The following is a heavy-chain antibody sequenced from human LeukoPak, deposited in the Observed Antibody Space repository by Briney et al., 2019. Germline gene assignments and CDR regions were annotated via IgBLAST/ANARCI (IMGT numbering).Heavy chain of an antibody. CDR2: ISGRGTTI. V-gene: IGHV3-11*01. Sequence: PGGSLRLSCAASGFTFSDYYMNWIRQAPGKGLEWISYISGRGTTISYADSVKGRFTISRDNANHSLCLQMNSLRAEDTAVYYCARTARAFDYWGQGTLVTVSS. D-gene: IGHD6-6*01. J-gene: IGHJ4*02. CDR3: ARTARAFDY. CDR1: GFTFSDYY.